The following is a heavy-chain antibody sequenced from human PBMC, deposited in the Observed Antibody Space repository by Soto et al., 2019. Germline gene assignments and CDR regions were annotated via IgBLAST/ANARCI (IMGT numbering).Heavy chain of an antibody. Sequence: GESLKISCEASGYMFPIYHISWVRQMPGKGLGWVGKIDPSDSRTMYRPSSRARSTISVDKSINTAYLEWGRLKASDTAMYSGARHASNGDFDFWGQGTQVTVSS. CDR2: IDPSDSRT. D-gene: IGHD2-8*01. CDR3: ARHASNGDFDF. V-gene: IGHV5-10-1*01. CDR1: GYMFPIYH. J-gene: IGHJ4*02.